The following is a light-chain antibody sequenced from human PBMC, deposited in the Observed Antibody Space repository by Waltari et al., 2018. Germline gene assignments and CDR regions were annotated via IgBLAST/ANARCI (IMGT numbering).Light chain of an antibody. Sequence: DIVMTQSPLSLPVTPGEPASISCRSSQSLLHSNGYTYFDLYLQKPGQSPQLLIYLGSNRASGVPDRFSGSGSGTDFTLKISRVEAEDVGVYYCMQSLQTPFTFGPGTVVDIK. CDR3: MQSLQTPFT. J-gene: IGKJ3*01. CDR1: QSLLHSNGYTY. CDR2: LGS. V-gene: IGKV2-28*01.